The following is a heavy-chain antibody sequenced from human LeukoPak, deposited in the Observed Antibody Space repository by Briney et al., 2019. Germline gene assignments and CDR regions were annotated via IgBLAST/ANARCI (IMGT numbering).Heavy chain of an antibody. J-gene: IGHJ4*02. CDR2: IYSGGST. D-gene: IGHD6-13*01. V-gene: IGHV3-53*01. CDR1: GFTVSSNY. CDR3: ARAPGSSWPPSLDY. Sequence: GGSLRLSCAASGFTVSSNYMSGVRQAPGKGLEWVSVIYSGGSTYYADSVKGRFTISRDNSKNTLYLQMNSLRAEDTAVYYCARAPGSSWPPSLDYWGQGTLVTVSS.